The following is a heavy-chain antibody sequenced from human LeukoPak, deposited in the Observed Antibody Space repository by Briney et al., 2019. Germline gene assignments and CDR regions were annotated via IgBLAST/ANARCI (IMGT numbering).Heavy chain of an antibody. J-gene: IGHJ5*02. CDR2: IYSSGST. CDR3: ARDLLQSSWPNCFDP. D-gene: IGHD2-2*01. V-gene: IGHV4-4*07. Sequence: SETLSLTCTVSGGSISSYYWTWIRQPAGKGLEWIGRIYSSGSTNYNPSLKSRVTMSVDTSKNQFFLKPSSVTAADTAMYYCARDLLQSSWPNCFDPWGQGTLVTVSS. CDR1: GGSISSYY.